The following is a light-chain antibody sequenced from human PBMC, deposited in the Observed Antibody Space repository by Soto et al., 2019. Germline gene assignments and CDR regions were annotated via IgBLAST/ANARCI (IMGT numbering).Light chain of an antibody. CDR1: QGISSA. J-gene: IGKJ3*01. CDR3: QQFDDYPFT. Sequence: AIQLSQSPSSLSESVGDSVTITCRASQGISSALAWYQQTPGRAPKLLIYDAFTLASGVPSRFCGSRSVTDFTLTVSSLQPEDFATYYCQQFDDYPFTFGPGTKVDIK. V-gene: IGKV1D-13*01. CDR2: DAF.